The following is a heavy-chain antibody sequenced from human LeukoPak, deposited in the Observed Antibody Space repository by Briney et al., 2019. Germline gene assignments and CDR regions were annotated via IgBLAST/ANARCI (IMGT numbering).Heavy chain of an antibody. D-gene: IGHD2-15*01. Sequence: GGSLKLSCAASGFTFSSYGMSWVRQAPGKGLEWVSAISGSGGSTYYADSVRGRFTISRDNSKNTLYLQMNSLRAEDTAVYYCAKDQLNRFCSGGSCSITHDYWGQGTLVTVSS. CDR2: ISGSGGST. J-gene: IGHJ4*02. CDR1: GFTFSSYG. CDR3: AKDQLNRFCSGGSCSITHDY. V-gene: IGHV3-23*01.